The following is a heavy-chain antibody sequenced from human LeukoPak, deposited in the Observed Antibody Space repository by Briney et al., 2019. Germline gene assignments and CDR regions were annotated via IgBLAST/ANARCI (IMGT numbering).Heavy chain of an antibody. CDR2: IFYSGST. D-gene: IGHD6-13*01. CDR1: GGSISSSSYY. CDR3: ARKSFHSSSYDF. V-gene: IGHV4-39*07. Sequence: PSETLSLTCTVSGGSISSSSYYWGWIRQPPGKGLEWIGSIFYSGSTNYNPSLKSRVTISVDTSKNQFSLKLSSVTAADTAVYYCARKSFHSSSYDFWGQGTLVTVSS. J-gene: IGHJ4*02.